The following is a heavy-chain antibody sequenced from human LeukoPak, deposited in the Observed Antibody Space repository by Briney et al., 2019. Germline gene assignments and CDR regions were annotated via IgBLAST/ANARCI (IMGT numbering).Heavy chain of an antibody. CDR1: GFTFSSYA. J-gene: IGHJ4*02. Sequence: GGSLRLSCAASGFTFSSYAMSWVRQAPGKGLEWVSAISGSGGSTYYADSVKGRFTISRDNSKNTLYLQMNSLRAEDAAVYYCAKVRYYGSGSFYDYWGQGALVTVSS. D-gene: IGHD3-10*01. CDR2: ISGSGGST. CDR3: AKVRYYGSGSFYDY. V-gene: IGHV3-23*01.